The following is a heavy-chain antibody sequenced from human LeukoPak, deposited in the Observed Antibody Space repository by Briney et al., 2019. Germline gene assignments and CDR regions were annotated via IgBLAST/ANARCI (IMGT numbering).Heavy chain of an antibody. CDR1: GYTFGNYR. CDR3: ARDLGNTGLGY. J-gene: IGHJ4*02. D-gene: IGHD5-12*01. Sequence: ASVKVSCKAAGYTFGNYRISWVRQAPGQGLEWMGWINGYNGNTNYDQKFRGRVSMTTDTSTTTAYMELRSLRGDDTAVYYCARDLGNTGLGYWGQGTLVTVSS. CDR2: INGYNGNT. V-gene: IGHV1-18*01.